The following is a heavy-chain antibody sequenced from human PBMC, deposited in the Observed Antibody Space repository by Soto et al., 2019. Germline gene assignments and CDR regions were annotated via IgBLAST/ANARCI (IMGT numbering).Heavy chain of an antibody. J-gene: IGHJ4*02. V-gene: IGHV2-5*02. CDR2: IYWDDDK. Sequence: ESGPTLVNPTQTLTLTCTFSGFSLSTSGLGVGWIRQPPGKALEWLALIYWDDDKRYSPSLKSRLTITKDTSKNQVVLTMTNMDPVDTATYYCAHRLYCSGRNYYAWGFDYWGQGTLVTVSS. CDR1: GFSLSTSGLG. D-gene: IGHD2-15*01. CDR3: AHRLYCSGRNYYAWGFDY.